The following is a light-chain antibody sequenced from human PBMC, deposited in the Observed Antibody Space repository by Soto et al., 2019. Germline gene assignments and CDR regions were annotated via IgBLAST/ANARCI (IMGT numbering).Light chain of an antibody. CDR2: KAS. Sequence: DIQMTQSPSTLSASVGNKGTITCRASQSISIWLAWYQQKPGKVPKVLIYKASSLESGVPSRFSGSGSGTEFTLTISSLQPDDFATYYCQQYSTYTPRTFGQGTKVDIK. CDR3: QQYSTYTPRT. J-gene: IGKJ1*01. CDR1: QSISIW. V-gene: IGKV1-5*03.